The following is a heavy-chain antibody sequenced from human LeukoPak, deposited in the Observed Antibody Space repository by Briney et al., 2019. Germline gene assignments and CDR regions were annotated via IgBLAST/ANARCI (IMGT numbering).Heavy chain of an antibody. J-gene: IGHJ4*02. CDR2: ISYDGSNK. Sequence: PGGSLRLSCAASGFTFSSYGMHWVRQAPGKGLEWVAVISYDGSNKYYADSVKGRFTISRDNSKNTLYLQMNSLRAEDTAVYYCAKAMNTPVAMITFGGVIVPPGYWGQGTLVTVSP. CDR1: GFTFSSYG. CDR3: AKAMNTPVAMITFGGVIVPPGY. D-gene: IGHD3-16*02. V-gene: IGHV3-30*18.